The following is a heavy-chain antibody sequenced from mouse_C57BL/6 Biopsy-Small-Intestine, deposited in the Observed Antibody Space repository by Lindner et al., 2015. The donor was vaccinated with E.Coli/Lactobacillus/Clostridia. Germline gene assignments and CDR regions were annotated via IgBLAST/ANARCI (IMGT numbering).Heavy chain of an antibody. J-gene: IGHJ2*01. CDR2: ISYSGNT. D-gene: IGHD2-5*01. Sequence: VQLQESGPGLAKPSQTLSLACSVTGYSITSAYWNWIREFPGNKLEYMGYISYSGNTYYNPSLESRFSITRDTSKNQYYLQLNSVTTEDTAIYYCARCDSIYEVYFDYWGQGTTLTVSS. CDR3: ARCDSIYEVYFDY. CDR1: GYSITSAY. V-gene: IGHV3-8*01.